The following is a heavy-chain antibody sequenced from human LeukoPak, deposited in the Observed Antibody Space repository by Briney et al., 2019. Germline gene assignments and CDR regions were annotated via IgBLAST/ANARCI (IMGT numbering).Heavy chain of an antibody. CDR3: ARDPGWGALDH. CDR2: INQDGSRK. CDR1: GFAFSSHW. Sequence: GALGLSFAASGFAFSSHWMNWVRPGPGKGLEWVAIINQDGSRKSSADSVKGRFTISRDNAKNLLYLQMNSLRAEDTAVYYCARDPGWGALDHWGQGTLVTVS. V-gene: IGHV3-7*01. D-gene: IGHD3-16*01. J-gene: IGHJ4*02.